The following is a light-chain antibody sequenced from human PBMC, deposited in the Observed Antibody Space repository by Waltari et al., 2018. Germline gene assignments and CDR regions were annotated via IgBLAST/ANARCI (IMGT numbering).Light chain of an antibody. V-gene: IGKV3-20*01. Sequence: DTILTQSPGTLSLSPGERATLSCRASQYISSRYLAWYQQKPGQAPRLLIYGASNRATGIPDRFSGSGSGTDFTITISGLDPEDFAVYFCQQYDNSPGTFGGGTKVDI. CDR2: GAS. CDR3: QQYDNSPGT. CDR1: QYISSRY. J-gene: IGKJ4*01.